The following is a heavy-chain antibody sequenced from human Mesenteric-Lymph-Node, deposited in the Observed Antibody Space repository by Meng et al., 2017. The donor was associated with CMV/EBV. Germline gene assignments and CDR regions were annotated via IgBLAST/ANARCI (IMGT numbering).Heavy chain of an antibody. V-gene: IGHV5-51*01. D-gene: IGHD6-19*01. CDR3: MRYGTIAVAIYGMDV. J-gene: IGHJ6*02. CDR2: IYPDDSDT. CDR1: GFTFTNHW. Sequence: GESLKISCKGSGFTFTNHWIGWVRQMPGKGLEWMGIIYPDDSDTRYNPSFKGQVTISADKSTSTAYLQWSSLKASDTAMYYCMRYGTIAVAIYGMDVWGQGTTVTVSS.